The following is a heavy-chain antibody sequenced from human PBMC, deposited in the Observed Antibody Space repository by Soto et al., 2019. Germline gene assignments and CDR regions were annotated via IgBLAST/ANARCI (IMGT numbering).Heavy chain of an antibody. CDR2: ISNSGAKA. CDR1: GSSFTSYD. D-gene: IGHD3-10*01. CDR3: ARDKLGPHYGYFDF. Sequence: PGGSLRLSCAASGSSFTSYDMNWVRQAPGKELEWVSAISNSGAKAYYADYVKGRFTITRDNCKKVLFLQMRSLRVDDTAVYYCARDKLGPHYGYFDFWGPGTLVTVSS. J-gene: IGHJ4*02. V-gene: IGHV3-23*01.